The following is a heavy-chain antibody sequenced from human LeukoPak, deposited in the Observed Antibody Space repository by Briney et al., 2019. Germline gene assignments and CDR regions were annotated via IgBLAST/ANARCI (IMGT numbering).Heavy chain of an antibody. CDR2: ISASGGNS. Sequence: PGGSLTLSCEASGFTFSDSAMSWVRQASGRGLEWVSLISASGGNSYYADSVKGRFTVSRDSSKNTLHLQMNSLRAEDTAVYYCARDIELSCWGQGTLVTVSS. CDR3: ARDIELSC. V-gene: IGHV3-23*01. J-gene: IGHJ4*02. CDR1: GFTFSDSA. D-gene: IGHD1-26*01.